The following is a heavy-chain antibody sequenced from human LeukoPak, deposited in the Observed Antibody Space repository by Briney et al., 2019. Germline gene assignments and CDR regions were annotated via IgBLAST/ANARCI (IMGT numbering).Heavy chain of an antibody. Sequence: ASETLSLTCAVYGGSFSGYYWSWIRQPPGKGLEWIGEINHSASTNYNPSLKSRVTISVDTSKNQFSLKLSSVTAADTAVYYCARGISSGYREFDYWGQGTLVTVSS. V-gene: IGHV4-34*01. CDR1: GGSFSGYY. D-gene: IGHD3-22*01. CDR3: ARGISSGYREFDY. CDR2: INHSAST. J-gene: IGHJ4*02.